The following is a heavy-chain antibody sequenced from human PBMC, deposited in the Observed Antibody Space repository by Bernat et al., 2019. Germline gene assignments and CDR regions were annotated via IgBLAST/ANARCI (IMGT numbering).Heavy chain of an antibody. V-gene: IGHV4-39*01. D-gene: IGHD3-10*01. Sequence: QLQLQESGPGLVKPSETLSLTCTVPGGSISSTSYNWGWIRQPPGKGLEWIGSIYYSGSTYYNPSLKSRVTISVDTSKNQFSLKLSSVTAADTAVYYCARHRRDYGSGSYFRYFDLWGRGTLVTVSS. CDR2: IYYSGST. CDR3: ARHRRDYGSGSYFRYFDL. CDR1: GGSISSTSYN. J-gene: IGHJ2*01.